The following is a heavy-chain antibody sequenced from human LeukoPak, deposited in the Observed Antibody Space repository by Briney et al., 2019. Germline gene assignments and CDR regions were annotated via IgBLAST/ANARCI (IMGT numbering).Heavy chain of an antibody. CDR1: GAFIRSYY. CDR3: ARHREQVLYNWFDP. V-gene: IGHV4-4*09. Sequence: SDTLSLICTVSGAFIRSYYWIWIRKPPGPVLLLIRCIYTSGSTNYNPSLKSRVTISVDTSKNHFSLKLSSVTAADTAVYYCARHREQVLYNWFDPWGQGTLVTVSS. CDR2: IYTSGST. J-gene: IGHJ5*02. D-gene: IGHD1-26*01.